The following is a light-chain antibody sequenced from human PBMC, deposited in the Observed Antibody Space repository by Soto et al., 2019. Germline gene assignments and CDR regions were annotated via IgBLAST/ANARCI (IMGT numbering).Light chain of an antibody. CDR1: QSVNSN. CDR2: GIS. Sequence: EIGMTQSPATLSVSPGERATLSCRASQSVNSNYLAWYQQKPGQAPRLLIYGISKRATDIPDRFSGSGSGTEFTLTISSLQPEDFATYYCQQHGQWPITFGQGTRLAI. CDR3: QQHGQWPIT. V-gene: IGKV3D-15*01. J-gene: IGKJ5*01.